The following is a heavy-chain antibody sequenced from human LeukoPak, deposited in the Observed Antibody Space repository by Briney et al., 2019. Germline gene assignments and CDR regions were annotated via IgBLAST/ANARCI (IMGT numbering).Heavy chain of an antibody. CDR1: GFTFSSYW. J-gene: IGHJ4*02. D-gene: IGHD6-6*01. CDR3: TTVPMYSSSGGFDY. CDR2: IKSKTDGGTT. V-gene: IGHV3-15*01. Sequence: GGSLRLSCAASGFTFSSYWMSWVRQAPGKGLEWVGRIKSKTDGGTTDYAAPVKGRFTISRDDSKNTLYLQMNSLKTEDTAVYYCTTVPMYSSSGGFDYWGQGTLVTVSS.